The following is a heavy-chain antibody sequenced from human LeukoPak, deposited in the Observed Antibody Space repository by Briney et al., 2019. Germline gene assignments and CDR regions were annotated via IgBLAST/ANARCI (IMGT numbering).Heavy chain of an antibody. Sequence: GGSLRLSCAASGFTFDDYAMHWVRQAPGKGLEWVLGISWNSGSIGYADSVKGRFTISRDNAKNSLYLQMNSLRAEDTALYYCAKDIETYSSSWYYFDYWGQGTLVTVSS. CDR1: GFTFDDYA. D-gene: IGHD6-13*01. J-gene: IGHJ4*02. CDR2: ISWNSGSI. CDR3: AKDIETYSSSWYYFDY. V-gene: IGHV3-9*01.